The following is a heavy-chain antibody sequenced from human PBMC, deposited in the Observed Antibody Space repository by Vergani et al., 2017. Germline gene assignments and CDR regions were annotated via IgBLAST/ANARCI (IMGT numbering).Heavy chain of an antibody. CDR2: IYYSGST. CDR3: ARGRVETTVLSHGMDV. Sequence: QVQLQESGPGLVKPSQTLSLTCTVSGGSISSGGYYWSWIRQHPGKGLEWIGYIYYSGSTYYNPSLKSRVTISVDTSKNQFSLKLSSVTAADTAVYYCARGRVETTVLSHGMDVWGQGTTVTVSS. D-gene: IGHD4-11*01. V-gene: IGHV4-31*03. CDR1: GGSISSGGYY. J-gene: IGHJ6*02.